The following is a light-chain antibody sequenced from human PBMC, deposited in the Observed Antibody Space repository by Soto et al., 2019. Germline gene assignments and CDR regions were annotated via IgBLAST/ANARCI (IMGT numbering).Light chain of an antibody. CDR3: SSYKSSSVV. Sequence: QSALTHPASVSGSPGQSITISCTGTSSDVGGYNYVSWYQQHPAKAPKLMIYDVSNRHSGVSNSFSGSKSGNTASLTISGIQDEDEADYYCSSYKSSSVVFGGGTKLTVL. CDR1: SSDVGGYNY. CDR2: DVS. V-gene: IGLV2-14*01. J-gene: IGLJ2*01.